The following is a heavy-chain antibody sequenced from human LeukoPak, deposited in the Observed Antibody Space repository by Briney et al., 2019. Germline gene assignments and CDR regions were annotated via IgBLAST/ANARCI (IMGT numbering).Heavy chain of an antibody. Sequence: PGGSLRLSCAASGFIFSNYAMTWVRQTPERGLEWVSAISRSGGTYYADSVRGRFTISRDNSKNTLYLQMNSLRAEDTAVYYCAKFGWELLSGYFDYWGQGTLVTVSS. CDR3: AKFGWELLSGYFDY. CDR2: ISRSGGT. V-gene: IGHV3-23*01. J-gene: IGHJ4*02. CDR1: GFIFSNYA. D-gene: IGHD1-26*01.